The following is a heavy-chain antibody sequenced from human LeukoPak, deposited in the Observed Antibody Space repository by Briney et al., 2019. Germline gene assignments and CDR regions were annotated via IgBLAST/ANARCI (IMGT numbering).Heavy chain of an antibody. V-gene: IGHV3-30*18. D-gene: IGHD1-26*01. CDR2: ISYDGSNK. CDR1: GFKFDEYV. CDR3: AKDPLGSF. J-gene: IGHJ4*02. Sequence: GGSLRLSCEASGFKFDEYVMHWVRQAPGKGLEWVAVISYDGSNKYYADSVKGRFTISRDNSKNTLYLQMNSLRAEDTAVYYCAKDPLGSFWGQGTLVTVSS.